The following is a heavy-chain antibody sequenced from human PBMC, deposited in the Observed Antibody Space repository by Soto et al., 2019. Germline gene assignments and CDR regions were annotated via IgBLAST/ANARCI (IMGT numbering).Heavy chain of an antibody. J-gene: IGHJ6*02. CDR2: IWYDGSNK. Sequence: GGSLRLSCAASGFTFSSYGMHWVRQAPGKGLEWVAFIWYDGSNKYYADSVKGRFTISRDNSKNTLYLQMNSLRAEDTAVYYCAKGGTVLRFLEWLLSDYYGMDVWGQGTTVTVSS. V-gene: IGHV3-30*02. D-gene: IGHD3-3*01. CDR3: AKGGTVLRFLEWLLSDYYGMDV. CDR1: GFTFSSYG.